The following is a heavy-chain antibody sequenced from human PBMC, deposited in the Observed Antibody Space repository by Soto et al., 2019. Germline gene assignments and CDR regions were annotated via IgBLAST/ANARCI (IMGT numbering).Heavy chain of an antibody. CDR3: ARDPGSDFWSGWIFDP. CDR1: GFTFSSYG. D-gene: IGHD3-3*01. V-gene: IGHV3-33*01. J-gene: IGHJ5*02. Sequence: QVQLVESGGGVVQPGRSLRLSCAASGFTFSSYGMHWVRQAPGKGLEWVAVIWYDGSNKYYADSVKGRFTISRDNSKNTLYLQMYSLRVEDTAVYYCARDPGSDFWSGWIFDPWGQGTLVTVSS. CDR2: IWYDGSNK.